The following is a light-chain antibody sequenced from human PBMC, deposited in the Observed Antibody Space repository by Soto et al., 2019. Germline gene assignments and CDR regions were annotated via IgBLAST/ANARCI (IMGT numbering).Light chain of an antibody. J-gene: IGLJ2*01. V-gene: IGLV2-8*01. CDR3: SSFAGSANVL. CDR1: GSDVGAYNF. CDR2: EVN. Sequence: QSVLTQPPSASGSPGQSVTISCTGTGSDVGAYNFVSWYQHYPGKAPKLMIFEVNKRPSGVPDRFSGFKSGNTAFLSVSGLRADDEADYYCSSFAGSANVLFGGGTKLTVL.